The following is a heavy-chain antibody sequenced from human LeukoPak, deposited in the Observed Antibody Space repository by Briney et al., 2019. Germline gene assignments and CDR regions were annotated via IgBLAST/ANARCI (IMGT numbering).Heavy chain of an antibody. J-gene: IGHJ4*02. D-gene: IGHD3-22*01. V-gene: IGHV4-59*01. CDR2: IYYSGST. CDR3: ARVYYPKSVAFDY. Sequence: SETLSLTCTVSGGSISSYYWSWIRQPPGKGLEWIGYIYYSGSTNYNPSLKSRVTISVDTSKNQFSLKLSSVTAADTAVYYCARVYYPKSVAFDYWGQGTLVTVSS. CDR1: GGSISSYY.